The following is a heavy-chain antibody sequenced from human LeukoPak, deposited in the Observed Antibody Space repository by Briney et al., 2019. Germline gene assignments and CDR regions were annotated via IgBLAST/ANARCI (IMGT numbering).Heavy chain of an antibody. J-gene: IGHJ4*02. Sequence: SETLSLTCAVSGGSISSGGYSWRWIRQPPGKGLEWIGYIYHSGSTYYNPSLKSRVTISVDTSKNQFSLKLSSVTAADTAVYYCARHVTGPYLAAAGLYFDYWGQGTWSPSPQ. D-gene: IGHD6-13*01. CDR3: ARHVTGPYLAAAGLYFDY. V-gene: IGHV4-30-2*01. CDR2: IYHSGST. CDR1: GGSISSGGYS.